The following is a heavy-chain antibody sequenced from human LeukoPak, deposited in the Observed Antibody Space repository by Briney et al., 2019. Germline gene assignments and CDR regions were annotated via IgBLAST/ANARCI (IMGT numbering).Heavy chain of an antibody. CDR3: ASHGTVTYGSGSYYN. J-gene: IGHJ4*02. D-gene: IGHD3-10*01. Sequence: SETLSLTCTVSGGSISSHDWSWLRQPPGKGLEWIGYIYYSGSTNYNHSLKSRVTISVDTSKNQFSPQLSSVTAAETAVYYCASHGTVTYGSGSYYNWGQGTLVTVSS. CDR1: GGSISSHD. V-gene: IGHV4-59*08. CDR2: IYYSGST.